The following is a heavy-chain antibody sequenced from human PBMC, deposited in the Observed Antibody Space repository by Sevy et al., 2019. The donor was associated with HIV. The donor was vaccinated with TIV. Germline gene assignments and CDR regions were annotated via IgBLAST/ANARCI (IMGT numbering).Heavy chain of an antibody. J-gene: IGHJ6*02. Sequence: ASVKVSCKTSGGTFNTYAISWVRQAPGQGFEWMGGIIPLYGSPTYAQKFQGRVTITADKSTSTAHMELSSLRSEDTAVYYSGLKTHGLDYYYVVDVWGQGTTVTVSS. CDR3: GLKTHGLDYYYVVDV. CDR1: GGTFNTYA. D-gene: IGHD3-16*01. V-gene: IGHV1-69*06. CDR2: IIPLYGSP.